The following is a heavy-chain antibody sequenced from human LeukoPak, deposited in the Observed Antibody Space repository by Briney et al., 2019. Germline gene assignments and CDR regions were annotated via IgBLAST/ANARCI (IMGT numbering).Heavy chain of an antibody. Sequence: SETLSLTCTVSGGSTSSYYWSWIRQPPGKGLEWIGYIYYSGSTNYNPSLKSRVTISVDTSKNQFSLKLSSVTAADTAVYYCARSSGKDTYVWGSYRYFPWFDPWGQGTLVTVSS. V-gene: IGHV4-59*12. CDR3: ARSSGKDTYVWGSYRYFPWFDP. CDR1: GGSTSSYY. CDR2: IYYSGST. D-gene: IGHD3-16*02. J-gene: IGHJ5*02.